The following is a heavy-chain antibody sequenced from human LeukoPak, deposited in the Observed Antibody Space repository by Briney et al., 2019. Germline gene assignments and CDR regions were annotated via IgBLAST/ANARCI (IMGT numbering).Heavy chain of an antibody. J-gene: IGHJ3*02. CDR1: GFTFSNYI. Sequence: PGGSLRLSCAASGFTFSNYIMSWVRQAPGKGLEWVSTISTSGGSTYYADSVKGRFTISRDNSKNTLYLQMNSLRAEDTAVYYCATNPYYGSVYVFDIWGQGTMVTVSS. D-gene: IGHD3-10*01. V-gene: IGHV3-23*01. CDR3: ATNPYYGSVYVFDI. CDR2: ISTSGGST.